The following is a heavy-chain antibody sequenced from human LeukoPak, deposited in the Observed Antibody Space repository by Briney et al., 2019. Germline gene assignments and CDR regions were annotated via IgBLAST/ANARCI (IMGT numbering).Heavy chain of an antibody. CDR1: GFTVSSNY. J-gene: IGHJ6*02. CDR3: ARVYSPRYYGMDV. D-gene: IGHD6-13*01. Sequence: GGSLRLSCAASGFTVSSNYMSWVRQAPGKGLEWVSVIYSGGSTYYADSVKGRFTISRDNSKNTLYLQMNSLRAEDTAVYYCARVYSPRYYGMDVWGQGTTVTVSS. CDR2: IYSGGST. V-gene: IGHV3-53*01.